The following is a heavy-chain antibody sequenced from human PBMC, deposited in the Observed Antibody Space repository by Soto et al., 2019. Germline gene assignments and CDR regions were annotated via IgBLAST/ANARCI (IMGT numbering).Heavy chain of an antibody. Sequence: ALVKVSCKASGGTFSSYAISWVRQAPGQGLEWMGGIIPIFGTANYAQKFQGRVTITADESTSTAYMELSSLRSEDTAVYYCASMLSGSYFKRPPYYFDYWGQGTLVIVSS. CDR2: IIPIFGTA. J-gene: IGHJ4*02. CDR1: GGTFSSYA. V-gene: IGHV1-69*13. D-gene: IGHD1-26*01. CDR3: ASMLSGSYFKRPPYYFDY.